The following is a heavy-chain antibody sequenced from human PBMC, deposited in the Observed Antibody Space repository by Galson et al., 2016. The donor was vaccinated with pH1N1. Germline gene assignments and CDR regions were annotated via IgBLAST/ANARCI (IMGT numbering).Heavy chain of an antibody. V-gene: IGHV3-48*03. CDR1: GFAFSSYE. CDR3: ARPAEQQWQVILPFGY. J-gene: IGHJ4*02. Sequence: LRLSCAASGFAFSSYEMNWVRQAPGKGLEWVSHISRSGSTIHYADSVKGRFTVSRDNAKNSLYLQMNSLGAEDTAVYYCARPAEQQWQVILPFGYWGQGILVTVSS. D-gene: IGHD6-19*01. CDR2: ISRSGSTI.